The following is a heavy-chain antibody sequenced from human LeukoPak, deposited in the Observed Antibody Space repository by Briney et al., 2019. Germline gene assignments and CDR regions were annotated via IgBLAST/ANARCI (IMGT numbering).Heavy chain of an antibody. D-gene: IGHD2-2*01. CDR1: GFTFSSYA. CDR2: ISGSGGST. V-gene: IGHV3-23*01. Sequence: GGSLRLSCAASGFTFSSYAMSWVRQAPGKGLEWVSAISGSGGSTYYADSVKGRFTISRDNSKITLYLQMNSLGAEDTAVYYIVREGCCSTVCLVAVYKCYSMEVCGEGDTCTAS. J-gene: IGHJ6*01. CDR3: VREGCCSTVCLVAVYKCYSMEV.